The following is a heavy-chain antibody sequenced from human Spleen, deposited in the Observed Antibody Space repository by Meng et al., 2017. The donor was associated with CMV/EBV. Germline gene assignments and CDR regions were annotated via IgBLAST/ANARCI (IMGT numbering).Heavy chain of an antibody. D-gene: IGHD2-21*01. CDR1: YTFTSYY. J-gene: IGHJ4*02. Sequence: YTFTSYYIQCVREAPGPGLEWMGLITHSGGRTTYAQKFQGRVTMPSDTSTNTIYMELSSLRSEDTAIYYCSRDVGGGFRGENCSGDSWGQGTLVTVSS. V-gene: IGHV1-46*01. CDR2: ITHSGGRT. CDR3: SRDVGGGFRGENCSGDS.